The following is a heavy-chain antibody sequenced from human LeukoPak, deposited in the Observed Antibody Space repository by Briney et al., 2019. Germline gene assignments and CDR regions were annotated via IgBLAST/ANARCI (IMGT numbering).Heavy chain of an antibody. CDR1: GGTFSSYA. Sequence: SVKVSCTASGGTFSSYAISWVRQAPGQGLEWMGGIIPIFGTANYAQKFQGRVTITADKSTSTAYMELSSLRSEDTAVYYCARDRRFLEWLGGEDYYYYYMDVWGKGTTVTVSS. CDR3: ARDRRFLEWLGGEDYYYYYMDV. CDR2: IIPIFGTA. J-gene: IGHJ6*03. D-gene: IGHD3-3*01. V-gene: IGHV1-69*06.